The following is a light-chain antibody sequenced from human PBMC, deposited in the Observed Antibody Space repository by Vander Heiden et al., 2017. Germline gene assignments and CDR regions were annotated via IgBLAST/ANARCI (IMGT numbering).Light chain of an antibody. Sequence: VLWMPQSPSLLSASTGDRVTISCRMRQGISSYLAWYQQKPGKAPELLIYDASTLQSGVPSRFSGSGSGTDFNLTISCLQSEDLAIYFCQQYYSFPLAFGGGTKVEIK. V-gene: IGKV1D-8*01. CDR3: QQYYSFPLA. CDR1: QGISSY. CDR2: DAS. J-gene: IGKJ4*01.